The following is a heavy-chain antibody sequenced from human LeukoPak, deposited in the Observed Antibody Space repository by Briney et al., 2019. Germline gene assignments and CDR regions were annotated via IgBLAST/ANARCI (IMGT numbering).Heavy chain of an antibody. V-gene: IGHV3-7*01. J-gene: IGHJ4*02. CDR3: ARGLAYSFGYGIDY. CDR1: GFTFSSYR. CDR2: IKQDGSEK. Sequence: GGSLRLSCAASGFTFSSYRMSWVRQAPGKGLEWVANIKQDGSEKYYVDSVKGRFTISRDNAKNSLYLQMNSLRAEDTALYYCARGLAYSFGYGIDYWGQGTLVTVSS. D-gene: IGHD5-18*01.